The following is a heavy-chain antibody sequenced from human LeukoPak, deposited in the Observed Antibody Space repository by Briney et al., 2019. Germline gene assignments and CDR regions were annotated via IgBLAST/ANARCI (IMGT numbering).Heavy chain of an antibody. CDR1: GFTFSSYA. CDR2: ISGSGGST. D-gene: IGHD2-2*02. V-gene: IGHV3-23*01. CDR3: AKGGYCSSTSCYTLIPFDY. Sequence: GGSLRLSCAASGFTFSSYAMSWVRQAPGKGLEWVSAISGSGGSTYYADSVKGRFTISRDNSKNTLYLQMNSLSAEDTAVYYCAKGGYCSSTSCYTLIPFDYWGQGTLVTVSS. J-gene: IGHJ4*02.